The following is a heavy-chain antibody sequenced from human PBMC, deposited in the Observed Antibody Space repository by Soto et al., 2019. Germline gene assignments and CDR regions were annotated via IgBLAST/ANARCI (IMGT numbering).Heavy chain of an antibody. CDR2: ISPSGSP. CDR3: TRGVLA. D-gene: IGHD2-8*01. V-gene: IGHV4-30-2*01. J-gene: IGHJ5*02. Sequence: QVQLQESGSRLVRPSQTLSLTCSVSRGSVSSGGYSWSWIRQAPGKGLEWIGFISPSGSPAYNPSLKSRVSISVDTSNNQISLESSCVTAADTAVYYCTRGVLAWGPGTLVTVSS. CDR1: RGSVSSGGYS.